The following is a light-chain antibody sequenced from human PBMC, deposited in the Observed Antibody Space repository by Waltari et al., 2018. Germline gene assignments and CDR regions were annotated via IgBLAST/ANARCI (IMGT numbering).Light chain of an antibody. CDR3: QQYDSSLWT. V-gene: IGKV3-20*01. CDR1: QSVSSHS. Sequence: ENALTQSPDTLSLSPGERATLSCRASQSVSSHSLAWYQHKPGQAPRLLIYGASTRATGIPGRFSGSESGTDFTLTISRLEPEDFAVYYCQQYDSSLWTFGQGTKVEIK. J-gene: IGKJ1*01. CDR2: GAS.